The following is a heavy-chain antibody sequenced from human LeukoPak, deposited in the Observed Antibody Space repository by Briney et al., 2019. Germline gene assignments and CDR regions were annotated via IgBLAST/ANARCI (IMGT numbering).Heavy chain of an antibody. D-gene: IGHD3-3*01. Sequence: SETLSLTCAVYGGSFSGYYWSWIRQPPGKGLEWIGEINHSGSTNYNPSLKSRVTISVDTSKNQFSLKVSSVTAADTAVYYCARVISGGRSYDFWSGKPDYYYYGMDVWGQGTTVTVSS. J-gene: IGHJ6*02. CDR2: INHSGST. V-gene: IGHV4-34*01. CDR3: ARVISGGRSYDFWSGKPDYYYYGMDV. CDR1: GGSFSGYY.